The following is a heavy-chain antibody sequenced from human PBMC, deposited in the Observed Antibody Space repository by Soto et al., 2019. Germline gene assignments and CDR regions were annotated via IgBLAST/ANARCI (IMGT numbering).Heavy chain of an antibody. V-gene: IGHV3-30-3*01. D-gene: IGHD2-2*01. Sequence: GGSLRLSCAASGFTFSSYAIHWVRQAPGKGLEWVAVISYDGSNKYYADSVKGRFTISRDNSKNTLYLQMNSLRAEDTAVYYCARDLESDIVVVPAAIAPYGMDVWGQGTTVTVSS. J-gene: IGHJ6*02. CDR2: ISYDGSNK. CDR3: ARDLESDIVVVPAAIAPYGMDV. CDR1: GFTFSSYA.